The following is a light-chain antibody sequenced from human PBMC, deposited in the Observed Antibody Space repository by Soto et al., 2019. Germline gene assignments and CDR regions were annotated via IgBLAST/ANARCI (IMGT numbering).Light chain of an antibody. Sequence: PGGRATLSCIASQSVSSYLAWYQQKPGQAPRLLISAATNRATGIPARFSGSGSRTDFTLTICSLEPEDFAVYYCQQRSHWRFTVGPGTKVGIK. CDR3: QQRSHWRFT. CDR2: AAT. V-gene: IGKV3-11*01. CDR1: QSVSSY. J-gene: IGKJ3*01.